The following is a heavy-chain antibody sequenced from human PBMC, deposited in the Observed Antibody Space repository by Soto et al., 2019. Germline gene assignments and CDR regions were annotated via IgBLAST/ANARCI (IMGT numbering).Heavy chain of an antibody. CDR2: IFYSGST. V-gene: IGHV4-59*08. J-gene: IGHJ4*02. CDR3: ARLNYDSSGPDY. Sequence: ASETLSLTCTVSGGSISSYYWSWIRQPPGKGLEWIGYIFYSGSTNYNPSLKSRVTISVDTSKNQFSLKLSSVTAADTAVYYCARLNYDSSGPDYWGQGTLVTVSS. CDR1: GGSISSYY. D-gene: IGHD3-22*01.